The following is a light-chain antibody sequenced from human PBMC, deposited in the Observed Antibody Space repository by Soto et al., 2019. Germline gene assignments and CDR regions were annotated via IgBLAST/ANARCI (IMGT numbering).Light chain of an antibody. Sequence: QLVLTQPASVSGSPGQSITISCIGTSSDVGGSDYVSWYQQHPGKAPKLVIYDVSNRPSGVSDRFSGSKSGNTASLTISGLQAEDEADYYCCSYTRSNSLVLFGGGTQLTVL. J-gene: IGLJ2*01. CDR2: DVS. CDR3: CSYTRSNSLVL. V-gene: IGLV2-14*01. CDR1: SSDVGGSDY.